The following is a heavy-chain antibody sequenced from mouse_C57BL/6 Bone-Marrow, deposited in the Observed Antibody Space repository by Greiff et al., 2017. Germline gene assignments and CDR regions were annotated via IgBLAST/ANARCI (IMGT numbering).Heavy chain of an antibody. Sequence: VQLKASVAELVRPGASVKLSCTASGFNIKNTYMHWVKQRPEQGLEWIGRIDPANGNTKYAPKFQGKATITADTSSNTAYLQLSSLPSEDTAIYYCARSEGSSYWYFDVWGTGTTVTVSS. D-gene: IGHD1-1*01. V-gene: IGHV14-3*01. CDR3: ARSEGSSYWYFDV. CDR1: GFNIKNTY. CDR2: IDPANGNT. J-gene: IGHJ1*03.